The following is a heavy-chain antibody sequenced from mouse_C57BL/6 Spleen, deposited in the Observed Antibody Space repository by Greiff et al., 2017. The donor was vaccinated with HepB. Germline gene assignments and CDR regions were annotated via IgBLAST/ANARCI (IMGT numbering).Heavy chain of an antibody. CDR3: TGSYGNYEAY. D-gene: IGHD2-1*01. Sequence: EVKVEESGGGLVQPGGSMKLSCVASGFTFSNYWMNWVRQSPEKGLEWVAQIRLKSDNYATHYAESVKGRFTISRDDSKSSVYLQMNNLRAEDTGIYYCTGSYGNYEAYWGQGTLVTVSA. J-gene: IGHJ3*01. CDR2: IRLKSDNYAT. CDR1: GFTFSNYW. V-gene: IGHV6-3*01.